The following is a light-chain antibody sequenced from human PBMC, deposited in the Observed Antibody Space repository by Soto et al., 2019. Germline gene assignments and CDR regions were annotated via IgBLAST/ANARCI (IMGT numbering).Light chain of an antibody. V-gene: IGLV2-14*01. CDR1: SSDVGGYNY. CDR3: SSYTSSSTLLYV. CDR2: DVS. J-gene: IGLJ1*01. Sequence: QSVLTRPASVSGSPGQSITISCTGTSSDVGGYNYVSWYQQHPGKAPKLMIYDVSNRPSGVSNLFSGSKSGNTASLTISGLQAEDEADYYCSSYTSSSTLLYVFGTGTKVTVL.